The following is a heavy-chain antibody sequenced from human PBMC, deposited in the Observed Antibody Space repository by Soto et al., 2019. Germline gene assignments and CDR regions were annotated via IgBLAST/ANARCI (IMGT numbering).Heavy chain of an antibody. CDR2: MFHSGST. CDR1: GYFISSGYY. Sequence: SETLSLTCAVSGYFISSGYYWGWIRQPPGKGLEWIGSMFHSGSTHYNPSLKSRVTISVDSSRTQFSLRLRSVTAADAAVYYCARALLGGPREYYFGMDVWGQGATVTVSS. D-gene: IGHD3-10*01. CDR3: ARALLGGPREYYFGMDV. V-gene: IGHV4-38-2*01. J-gene: IGHJ6*02.